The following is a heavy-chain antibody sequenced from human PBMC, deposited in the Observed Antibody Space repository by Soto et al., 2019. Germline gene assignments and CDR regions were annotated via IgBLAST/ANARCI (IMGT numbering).Heavy chain of an antibody. CDR1: GGSISSYY. V-gene: IGHV4-4*07. CDR2: IYTSGST. J-gene: IGHJ5*02. Sequence: SETLSLTCTVSGGSISSYYWSWIRQPAGKGLEWIGRIYTSGSTNYNPSLKSRVTMSVDTSKNQFSLKLSSVTAADTAVYYCARDLDYYDSRGSPPPWGQGTLVTVSS. CDR3: ARDLDYYDSRGSPPP. D-gene: IGHD3-22*01.